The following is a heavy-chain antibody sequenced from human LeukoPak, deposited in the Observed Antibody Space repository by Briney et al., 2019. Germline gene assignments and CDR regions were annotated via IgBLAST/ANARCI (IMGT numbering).Heavy chain of an antibody. D-gene: IGHD2-2*01. V-gene: IGHV3-21*01. CDR2: ISSSSSYI. Sequence: GGSLRLSCAASGLTFSSYSMNWVRQAPGKGLEWVSSISSSSSYIYYADSVKGRFTISRDNAKNSLYLQMNSLRAEDTAVYYCARDGGPIVPAAPSFDYWGQGTLVTVSS. J-gene: IGHJ4*02. CDR1: GLTFSSYS. CDR3: ARDGGPIVPAAPSFDY.